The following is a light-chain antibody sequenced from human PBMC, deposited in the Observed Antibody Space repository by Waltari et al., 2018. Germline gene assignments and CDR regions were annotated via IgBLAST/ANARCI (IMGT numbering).Light chain of an antibody. V-gene: IGLV2-23*01. Sequence: QSALTQPASVSGSPGQSITIPCTGTSSDVGSYNLVSWYQQHPGKAPKLLIYEGSKRPSGVSHRFSGSKSGNTASLTISGLQAEDEADYYCCSYAGSSTYVVGTGTKVTVL. CDR3: CSYAGSSTYV. CDR2: EGS. CDR1: SSDVGSYNL. J-gene: IGLJ1*01.